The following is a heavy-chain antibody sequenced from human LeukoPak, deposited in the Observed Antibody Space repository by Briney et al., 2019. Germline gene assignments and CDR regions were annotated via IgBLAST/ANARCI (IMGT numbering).Heavy chain of an antibody. CDR1: GFTFSSYG. V-gene: IGHV3-23*01. Sequence: GGSLRLSCAASGFTFSSYGMSWVRQAPGKGLEWVSAISGSGGGTYYPESVKGRFTISRDNSRNPLSLQMNSLRAEDTAVYYCAKDLGSRYCSGTSCYDPLDYWGQGTLVTVSS. D-gene: IGHD2-2*01. J-gene: IGHJ4*02. CDR3: AKDLGSRYCSGTSCYDPLDY. CDR2: ISGSGGGT.